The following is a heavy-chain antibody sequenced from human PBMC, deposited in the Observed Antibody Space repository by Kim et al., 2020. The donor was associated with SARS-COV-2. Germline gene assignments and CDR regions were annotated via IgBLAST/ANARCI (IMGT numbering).Heavy chain of an antibody. Sequence: SETLSLTCAVYGGSFSGYYWSWIRQPPGKGLEWIGEINHSGSTNYNPSLKSRVTISVDTSKNQFSLKLSSVTAADTAVYYCARGRVYDFWSGQYYFDYWGQGTLVTVSS. J-gene: IGHJ4*02. CDR3: ARGRVYDFWSGQYYFDY. V-gene: IGHV4-34*01. CDR1: GGSFSGYY. D-gene: IGHD3-3*01. CDR2: INHSGST.